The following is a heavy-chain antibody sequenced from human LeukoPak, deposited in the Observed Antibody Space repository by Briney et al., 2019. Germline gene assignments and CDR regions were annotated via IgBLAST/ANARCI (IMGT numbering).Heavy chain of an antibody. CDR2: IYYSGST. J-gene: IGHJ5*02. CDR3: ARLSLHYDSNDYYYNWFDP. Sequence: SETLSLTCTVSGGSISSYYWSWIRQPPGKGLEWIGYIYYSGSTNYNPSLKSRVTISVDTSKNQFSLKLSSVTAADTAVYYCARLSLHYDSNDYYYNWFDPWGQGTLVTVSS. CDR1: GGSISSYY. V-gene: IGHV4-59*01. D-gene: IGHD3-22*01.